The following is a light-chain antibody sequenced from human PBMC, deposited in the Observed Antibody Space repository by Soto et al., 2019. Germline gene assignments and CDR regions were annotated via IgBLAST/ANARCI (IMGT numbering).Light chain of an antibody. CDR1: QSISSW. J-gene: IGKJ4*01. CDR3: QQSYSIFT. V-gene: IGKV1-5*01. Sequence: DIQMTQSPSTLSASVGDRVTITCRASQSISSWLAWYQQKPGKAPKLLIYDASSLESGVPSRFSGSGSGTDFTLTISSLQPEDFAIYYCQQSYSIFTFGGGTKVDI. CDR2: DAS.